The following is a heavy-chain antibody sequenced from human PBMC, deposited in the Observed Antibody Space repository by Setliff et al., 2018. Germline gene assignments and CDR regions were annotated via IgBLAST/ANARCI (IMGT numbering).Heavy chain of an antibody. J-gene: IGHJ4*02. Sequence: GGSLRLSCVASGFTFSNYEFNWVRQAPGKGLEWISYISNGGGAVKYADSVKGRFTISRDNAKSSLYLQMNSLRAADTAVYHCARVGQATVVTAIHGALDYWGQGTLVTVSS. V-gene: IGHV3-48*03. CDR1: GFTFSNYE. CDR3: ARVGQATVVTAIHGALDY. D-gene: IGHD2-21*02. CDR2: ISNGGGAV.